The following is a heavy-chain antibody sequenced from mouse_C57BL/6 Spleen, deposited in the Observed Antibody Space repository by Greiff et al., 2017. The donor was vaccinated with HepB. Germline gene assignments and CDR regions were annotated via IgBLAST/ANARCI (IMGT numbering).Heavy chain of an antibody. CDR1: GYTFTDYY. V-gene: IGHV1-26*01. CDR2: INPNNGGT. Sequence: EVQLQQSGPKLVKPGASVKISCKASGYTFTDYYMNWVKQSHGKSLEWIGDINPNNGGTSYNQKFKGKATLTVDKSSSTAYMELRSLTSEDSAVYYCARTRTYYAMDYWGQGTSVTVSS. CDR3: ARTRTYYAMDY. J-gene: IGHJ4*01.